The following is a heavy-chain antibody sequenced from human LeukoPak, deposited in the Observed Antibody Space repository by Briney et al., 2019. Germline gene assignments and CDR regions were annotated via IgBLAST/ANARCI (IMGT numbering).Heavy chain of an antibody. D-gene: IGHD3-22*01. CDR3: ARDYYDSSGYYSHAFDI. V-gene: IGHV3-66*02. CDR1: GFTFSSYG. Sequence: PGGSLRLSCAASGFTFSSYGMSWVRQAPGKGLEWVSVIYSGGSTYYADSVKGRFTISRDNSKNTLYLQMNSLRAEDTAVYYCARDYYDSSGYYSHAFDIWGQGTMVTVSS. J-gene: IGHJ3*02. CDR2: IYSGGST.